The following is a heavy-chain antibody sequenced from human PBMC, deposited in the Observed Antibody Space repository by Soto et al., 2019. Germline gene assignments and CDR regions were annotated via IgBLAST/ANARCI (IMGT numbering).Heavy chain of an antibody. V-gene: IGHV1-2*04. CDR3: ARDGGEYGDYDY. J-gene: IGHJ4*02. CDR2: INSRTGAT. Sequence: ASVKVSCKASVYTFTGYYMHWVRQVPGQGLEWMGWINSRTGATNYAQKFQGWVTMTRDTSISTAYMEVSRLKSDDTAVYYCARDGGEYGDYDYWGQGTLVTVSS. D-gene: IGHD4-17*01. CDR1: VYTFTGYY.